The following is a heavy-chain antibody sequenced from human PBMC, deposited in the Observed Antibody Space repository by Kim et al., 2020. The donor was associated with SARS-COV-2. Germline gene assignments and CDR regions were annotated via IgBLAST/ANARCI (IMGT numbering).Heavy chain of an antibody. V-gene: IGHV3-23*01. Sequence: VKGRFTISRDNSKNTLYLQMNSLRAEDTAVYYCAKASYDSSGYYFPHFDSWGQGTLVTVSS. D-gene: IGHD3-22*01. CDR3: AKASYDSSGYYFPHFDS. J-gene: IGHJ4*02.